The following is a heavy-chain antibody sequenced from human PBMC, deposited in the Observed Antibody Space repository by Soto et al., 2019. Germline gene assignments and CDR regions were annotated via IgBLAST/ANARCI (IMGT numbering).Heavy chain of an antibody. J-gene: IGHJ6*01. D-gene: IGHD4-17*01. CDR1: GGSISSNY. Sequence: PSETLSLTCLVSGGSISSNYWSWIRQPAGKGLEWIGRIYSTGSTNYNPSLKGRVTMSIDTSKDQFSLNLTSVTAADTAVYYCARDHAMSTVTTRYYGMDVWGQGTTVTVSS. CDR2: IYSTGST. V-gene: IGHV4-4*07. CDR3: ARDHAMSTVTTRYYGMDV.